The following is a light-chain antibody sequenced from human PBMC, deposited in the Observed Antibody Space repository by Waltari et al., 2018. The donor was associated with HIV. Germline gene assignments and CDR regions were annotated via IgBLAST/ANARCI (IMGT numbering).Light chain of an antibody. V-gene: IGLV2-14*01. Sequence: QSALTQPASVSGSPGQSITISCTGTSSDVGGYNYVSWYQQHPGKAPKLIIYEVSNRPSGVSNRFSGSKSDNTASLTISGLQAEDEADYYCSSYTSSSTYVVFGGGTKLTVL. CDR2: EVS. CDR1: SSDVGGYNY. CDR3: SSYTSSSTYVV. J-gene: IGLJ2*01.